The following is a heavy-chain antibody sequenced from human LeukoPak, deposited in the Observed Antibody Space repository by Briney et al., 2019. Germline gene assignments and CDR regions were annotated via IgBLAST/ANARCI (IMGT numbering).Heavy chain of an antibody. CDR2: MNPNSGNT. J-gene: IGHJ4*02. V-gene: IGHV1-8*01. CDR1: GYTFTSYD. Sequence: ASVKVSCKASGYTFTSYDINWVRQATGQGLEWMGWMNPNSGNTGYAQKLQGRVTMTRNTSISTPYKELSSLRSEDTAVYYCARVVGYDYVWGSYDYWGQGTLVTVSS. D-gene: IGHD3-16*01. CDR3: ARVVGYDYVWGSYDY.